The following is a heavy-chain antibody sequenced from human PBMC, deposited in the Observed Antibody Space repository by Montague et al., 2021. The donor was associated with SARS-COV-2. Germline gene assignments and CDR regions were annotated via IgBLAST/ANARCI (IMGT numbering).Heavy chain of an antibody. CDR1: DYSISSDYY. J-gene: IGHJ4*02. V-gene: IGHV4-38-2*02. CDR2: VHHSGKT. Sequence: SETLSLTCTVSDYSISSDYYWGWIRQPPGKGLEWIATVHHSGKTYYNPSLSSRVTISTDTSKNQFSLKLTSVTAADTAVYYCAREPRSSGSTPDYFDFWGQGTLVTVSS. CDR3: AREPRSSGSTPDYFDF. D-gene: IGHD6-19*01.